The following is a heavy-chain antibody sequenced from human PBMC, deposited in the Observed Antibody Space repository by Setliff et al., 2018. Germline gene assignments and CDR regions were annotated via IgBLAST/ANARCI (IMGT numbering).Heavy chain of an antibody. CDR1: GGSISPYF. V-gene: IGHV4-59*01. CDR2: IYHNGNA. J-gene: IGHJ6*02. CDR3: ARDRSAYSYGLDV. Sequence: SETLSLTCTVSGGSISPYFWSWIRQPPGKGLEWIGYIYHNGNANFNPSLKSRVTMSVDTSKNQFAPNLTSVTAADTAVYYCARDRSAYSYGLDVWGQGTTVTVSS.